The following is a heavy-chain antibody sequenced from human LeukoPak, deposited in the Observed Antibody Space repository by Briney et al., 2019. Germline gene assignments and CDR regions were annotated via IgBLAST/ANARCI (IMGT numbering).Heavy chain of an antibody. V-gene: IGHV4-34*01. D-gene: IGHD3-10*01. Sequence: SETLSLTCTVSGGSISGYYWSWIRQPPGKGLEWIGEINHSGSTNYNPSLKSRVTISVDTSKNQFSLKLSSVTAADTAVYYCARHSPRYITMVRGVINWFDPWGQGTLVTVSS. J-gene: IGHJ5*02. CDR2: INHSGST. CDR3: ARHSPRYITMVRGVINWFDP. CDR1: GGSISGYY.